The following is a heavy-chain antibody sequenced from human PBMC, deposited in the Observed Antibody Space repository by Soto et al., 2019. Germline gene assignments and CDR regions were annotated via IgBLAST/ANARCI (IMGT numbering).Heavy chain of an antibody. CDR2: ISFTGIT. D-gene: IGHD5-12*01. CDR1: GDSISSDDYY. J-gene: IGHJ4*02. V-gene: IGHV4-30-4*01. CDR3: ARCPRKFTGYDYPRFDF. Sequence: ASETLSLTCTVSGDSISSDDYYWTWIRQPPGTGLEWMGYISFTGITYYNPSLKSRLTISVDTSENQFSLRLTSVTAADTAVYYCARCPRKFTGYDYPRFDFWGRGALVTVSS.